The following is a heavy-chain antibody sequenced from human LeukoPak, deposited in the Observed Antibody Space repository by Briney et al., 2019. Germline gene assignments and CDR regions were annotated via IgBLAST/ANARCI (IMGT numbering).Heavy chain of an antibody. V-gene: IGHV4-39*01. Sequence: SETLSLTCTVSGDSISGSPYYWAWIRQTPGKGFEWIGSIYHKGNTYYNPSLKSRVVISVDTSKNRFSLKLASLTAADTAVYYCARPPDLAATGYWGQGTLVTVSS. J-gene: IGHJ4*02. CDR2: IYHKGNT. CDR3: ARPPDLAATGY. D-gene: IGHD6-13*01. CDR1: GDSISGSPYY.